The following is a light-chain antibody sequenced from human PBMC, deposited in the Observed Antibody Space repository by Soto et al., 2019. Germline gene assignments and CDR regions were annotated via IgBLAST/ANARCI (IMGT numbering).Light chain of an antibody. J-gene: IGKJ2*01. CDR1: QSVSSY. Sequence: EIVLTQSPATLSLSPGERATLSCRASQSVSSYLAWYQQKPGQPPRLLIYDASNRATGIPARFSGSGSGKDFTLPITSLEPEDFAVYYCKQRRDWPLTFGQGTKLEIK. CDR3: KQRRDWPLT. V-gene: IGKV3-11*01. CDR2: DAS.